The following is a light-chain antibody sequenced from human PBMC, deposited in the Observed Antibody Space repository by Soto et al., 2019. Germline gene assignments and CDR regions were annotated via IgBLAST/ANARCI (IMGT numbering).Light chain of an antibody. CDR3: QQYGGSPPKYT. J-gene: IGKJ2*01. V-gene: IGKV3-20*01. CDR1: RSVSSTS. Sequence: EIVLTQSPGTLSLSPGERVALSCRASRSVSSTSIAWYQQKPGQAPRLLICDSSSRATDIPDRFSGSGSGTDFTLTISRLEPEDFAVYYCQQYGGSPPKYTFGQGTKLEI. CDR2: DSS.